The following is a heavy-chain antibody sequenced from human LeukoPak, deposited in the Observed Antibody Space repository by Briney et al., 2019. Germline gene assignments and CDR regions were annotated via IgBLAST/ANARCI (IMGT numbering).Heavy chain of an antibody. CDR1: TFTFSNYW. CDR3: AKDRYSYAFEYSDS. J-gene: IGHJ4*02. Sequence: GGSLRLSCAASTFTFSNYWMSWVRQAPGKGLDWVAVISNDGSKKYHADSVKGRFTISRDNSKNTLSLQVSSLSTEDTAVYYCAKDRYSYAFEYSDSWGQGTLVTVSS. V-gene: IGHV3-30*18. CDR2: ISNDGSKK. D-gene: IGHD5-18*01.